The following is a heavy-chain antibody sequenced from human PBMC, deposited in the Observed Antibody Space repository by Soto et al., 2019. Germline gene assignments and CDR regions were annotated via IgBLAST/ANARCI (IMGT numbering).Heavy chain of an antibody. CDR2: ISYDGSEK. Sequence: QVQLVESGGGVVQPGRSLRLSCAASGFTFSRHAMHWVRQAPVKGLEWVAVISYDGSEKYYADSVKGRFTISRDSSKNTLYLQMDSLGPDDTAVYYSAREVGGSSPPGWGQGTLVTVFS. D-gene: IGHD1-26*01. V-gene: IGHV3-30-3*01. CDR1: GFTFSRHA. J-gene: IGHJ4*02. CDR3: AREVGGSSPPG.